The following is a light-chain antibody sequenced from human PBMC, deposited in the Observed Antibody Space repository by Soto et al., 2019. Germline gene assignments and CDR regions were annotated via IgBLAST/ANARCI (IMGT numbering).Light chain of an antibody. V-gene: IGKV3-20*01. Sequence: EIVLTQSPGTLSLSPGERATLSCRASQSVSSSYLAWYQQKPGQAPRLLIYGASSRSTGIPDRFSGSGSATEFTLTISRMEPEDFAVYYCQQYDTSPMYTFGQGTKLEIK. CDR2: GAS. CDR1: QSVSSSY. CDR3: QQYDTSPMYT. J-gene: IGKJ2*01.